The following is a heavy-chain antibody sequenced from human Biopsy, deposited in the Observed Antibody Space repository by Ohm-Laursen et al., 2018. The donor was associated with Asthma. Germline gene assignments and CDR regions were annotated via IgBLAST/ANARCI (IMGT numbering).Heavy chain of an antibody. CDR3: TRREYSDSRISPLDL. CDR2: ISGSGGST. Sequence: SLRLSCTASGFTFSSYAMSWVRQAPGKGLEWVSAISGSGGSTYYADSVKGRFTISRDNSKNTLYLQMNSLRDEDTAVYYCTRREYSDSRISPLDLWGHGTMVTVSS. CDR1: GFTFSSYA. D-gene: IGHD3-22*01. V-gene: IGHV3-23*01. J-gene: IGHJ3*01.